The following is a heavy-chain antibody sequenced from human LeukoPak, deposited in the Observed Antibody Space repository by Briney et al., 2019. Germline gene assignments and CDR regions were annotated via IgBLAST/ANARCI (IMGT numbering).Heavy chain of an antibody. D-gene: IGHD1-26*01. CDR3: ARSGTVGATFYYYYMDV. CDR1: GGSISSYY. V-gene: IGHV4-59*01. Sequence: PSETLSLTCTVSGGSISSYYWSWIRQPPGKGLEWIGYIYYSGSTNYNPSLKSRVTISVDTSKNQFSLKLSSVTAADTAVYFCARSGTVGATFYYYYMDVWGKGTTVTVSS. J-gene: IGHJ6*03. CDR2: IYYSGST.